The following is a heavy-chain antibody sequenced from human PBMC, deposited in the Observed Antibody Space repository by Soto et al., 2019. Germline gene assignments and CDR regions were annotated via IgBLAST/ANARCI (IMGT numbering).Heavy chain of an antibody. J-gene: IGHJ4*02. V-gene: IGHV1-18*01. CDR3: SRDAAVGWLEY. CDR1: GYTFTSYG. Sequence: QVQLVQSGAEVKKPGASVKVSCKASGYTFTSYGISWVRQAPGQVLGWMGWIRAYNGNTNYAKKPQGTVTMTTDTPTRTASMDLSSLRSDDTPRYRCSRDAAVGWLEYWGQGTLVTVSS. CDR2: IRAYNGNT. D-gene: IGHD3-3*01.